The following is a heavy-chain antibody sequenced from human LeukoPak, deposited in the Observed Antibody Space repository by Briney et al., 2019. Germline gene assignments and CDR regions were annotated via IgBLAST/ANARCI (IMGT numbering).Heavy chain of an antibody. CDR3: ARKERISLLRGVMGFDY. D-gene: IGHD3-10*01. Sequence: GGSLRLSCAASGFTFSSYAMTWVRQAPGKGLVWVSVISGSDGRTYYADSVKGRFTISRDNSKNRLYLQMNSLRAEDTAVYYCARKERISLLRGVMGFDYWGQGTLVTVSS. CDR2: ISGSDGRT. V-gene: IGHV3-23*01. CDR1: GFTFSSYA. J-gene: IGHJ4*02.